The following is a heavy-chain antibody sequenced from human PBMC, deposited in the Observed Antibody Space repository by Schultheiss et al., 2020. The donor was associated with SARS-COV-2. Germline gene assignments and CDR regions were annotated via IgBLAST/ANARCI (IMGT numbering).Heavy chain of an antibody. J-gene: IGHJ4*02. CDR3: TTPYSSGWYRL. V-gene: IGHV3-15*07. Sequence: GGSLRLSCAASGFTFSNDWMNWVRQAPGKGLEWVGRIKSKTDGWTTDYAAPVKGRFTISRDDSKNTLYLQMNSLKTEDTAVYYCTTPYSSGWYRLWGQGTLVTVSS. D-gene: IGHD6-19*01. CDR1: GFTFSNDW. CDR2: IKSKTDGWTT.